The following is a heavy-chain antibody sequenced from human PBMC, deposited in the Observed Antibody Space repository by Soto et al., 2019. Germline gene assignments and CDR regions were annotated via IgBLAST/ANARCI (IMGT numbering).Heavy chain of an antibody. CDR3: ARDQKARFCNVGSCYFYSGMDV. CDR2: ISYDGNNK. V-gene: IGHV3-30-3*01. Sequence: QVQLVESGGGVVQPGGSLTLSCAASGFTFNTYSVHWVRQAPDKGLEWLSVISYDGNNKHYAVSVAGRFTISRDNSNNSLYLQMHSLRGEDTAVYYCARDQKARFCNVGSCYFYSGMDVWGQGTTVTVSS. J-gene: IGHJ6*02. CDR1: GFTFNTYS. D-gene: IGHD2-15*01.